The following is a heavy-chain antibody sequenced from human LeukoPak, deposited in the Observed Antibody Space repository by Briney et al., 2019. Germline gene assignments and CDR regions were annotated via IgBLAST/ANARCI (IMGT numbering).Heavy chain of an antibody. V-gene: IGHV4-59*01. CDR2: IYYSGST. CDR1: GGSISSYY. Sequence: SETLSLTCTVSGGSISSYYWGWIRQPPGKGLEWIGYIYYSGSTNYNPSLKSRVTISVDTSKNQFSLKLSSVTAADTAVYYCARDHYYDSSGLLYYYYGIDVWGQGTTVTVSS. J-gene: IGHJ6*02. CDR3: ARDHYYDSSGLLYYYYGIDV. D-gene: IGHD3-22*01.